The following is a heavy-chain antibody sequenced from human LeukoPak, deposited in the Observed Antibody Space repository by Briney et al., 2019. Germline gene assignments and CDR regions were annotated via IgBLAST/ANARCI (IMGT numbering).Heavy chain of an antibody. D-gene: IGHD6-19*01. V-gene: IGHV3-23*01. CDR1: GFTFSSYW. CDR3: ARARAGGWAQDYYFDY. Sequence: GGSLRLSCAASGFTFSSYWMSWVRQAPGKGLEWLSTISGSGTTTYYVDSVKGRFTVSRDNSKNTLYLQMNSLRAEDTAVYYCARARAGGWAQDYYFDYWGQGTLVTVSS. J-gene: IGHJ4*02. CDR2: ISGSGTTT.